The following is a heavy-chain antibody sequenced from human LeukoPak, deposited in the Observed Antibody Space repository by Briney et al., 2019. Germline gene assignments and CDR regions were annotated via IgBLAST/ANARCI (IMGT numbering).Heavy chain of an antibody. J-gene: IGHJ5*02. CDR2: ISAYNGNT. Sequence: ASVKVSCKASGYTFTSSSISWVRQAPGQGLEWMGWISAYNGNTNYAQKFQGRVTMTTDTSTSTAYMELRSLRSDDTAVYYCARDGEPGIAAADWFDPWGQGTLVTVSS. D-gene: IGHD6-13*01. CDR3: ARDGEPGIAAADWFDP. V-gene: IGHV1-18*01. CDR1: GYTFTSSS.